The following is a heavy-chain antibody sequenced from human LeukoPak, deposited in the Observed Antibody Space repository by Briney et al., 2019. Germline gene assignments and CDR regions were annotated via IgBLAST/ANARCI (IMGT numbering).Heavy chain of an antibody. D-gene: IGHD3-9*01. V-gene: IGHV3-21*01. CDR2: ISSSSSYI. CDR1: GFTFSSYS. CDR3: ARDRAYDRYYFDY. Sequence: GGSLRLSCAASGFTFSSYSVNWVRQAPGKGLEWVSSISSSSSYIYYADSVKGRFTISRDNAKNSLYLQMNSLRAEDTAVYYCARDRAYDRYYFDYWGQGTLVTVSS. J-gene: IGHJ4*02.